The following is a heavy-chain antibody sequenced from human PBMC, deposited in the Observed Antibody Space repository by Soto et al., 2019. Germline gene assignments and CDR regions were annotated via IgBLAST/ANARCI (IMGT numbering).Heavy chain of an antibody. D-gene: IGHD5-12*01. CDR1: GGSFSGYY. V-gene: IGHV4-34*01. CDR3: ARFRLVATSFEY. Sequence: QVQLQQWGAGLLKPSETLSLTCAVYGGSFSGYYWSWIRQPPGKGLEWIGEIKHSGSTNYNPSLKSRVTISVDTSKNQFSLKLSSVTAADTAVYYCARFRLVATSFEYWGKGTLVTVSS. J-gene: IGHJ4*02. CDR2: IKHSGST.